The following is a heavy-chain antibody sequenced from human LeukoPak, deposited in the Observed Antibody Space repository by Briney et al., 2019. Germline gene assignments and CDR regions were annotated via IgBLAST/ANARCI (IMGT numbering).Heavy chain of an antibody. J-gene: IGHJ4*02. V-gene: IGHV3-48*03. CDR1: GFTFSSYE. CDR3: ASPYYYDSSGYYPGDY. D-gene: IGHD3-22*01. Sequence: GGSLRLSCAASGFTFSSYEMNWVRQAPGKGLEWVSCISSSGSTIYYADSVKGRSTISRDNAKNSLYLQMNSLRAEDTAVYYCASPYYYDSSGYYPGDYWGQGTLVTVSS. CDR2: ISSSGSTI.